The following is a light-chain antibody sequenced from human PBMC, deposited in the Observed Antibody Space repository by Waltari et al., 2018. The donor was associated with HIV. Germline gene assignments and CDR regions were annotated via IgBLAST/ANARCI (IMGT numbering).Light chain of an antibody. V-gene: IGKV2-30*01. CDR1: RTFEFHNRITY. Sequence: VVLTQYPLTLSSTLGKPASTTCKPSRTFEFHNRITYLTWFHQRPGQSPMRLILKVSRRDCGVEGRFGSSWSDTDIALKITRVEAEDVGNYYSMEGTGWLTFGQGTRLEI. CDR2: KVS. J-gene: IGKJ5*01. CDR3: MEGTGWLT.